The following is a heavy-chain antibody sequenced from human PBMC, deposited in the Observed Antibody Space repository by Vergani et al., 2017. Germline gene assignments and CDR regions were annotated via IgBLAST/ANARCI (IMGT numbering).Heavy chain of an antibody. CDR3: ARGKETPTYYYDSSAVRPYYYYGMDV. CDR2: IGTAGDT. CDR1: GFTFSSYD. D-gene: IGHD3-22*01. V-gene: IGHV3-13*01. J-gene: IGHJ6*02. Sequence: EVQLVESGGGLVQPGGSLRLSCAASGFTFSSYDMHWVRQATGKGLEWVSAIGTAGDTYYPGSVKGRFTISRENAKNSLYLQMNSLRAGDTAVYYCARGKETPTYYYDSSAVRPYYYYGMDVWGQGTTVTVSS.